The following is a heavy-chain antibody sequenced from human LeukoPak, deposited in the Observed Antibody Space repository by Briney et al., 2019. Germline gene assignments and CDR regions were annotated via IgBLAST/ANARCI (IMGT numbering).Heavy chain of an antibody. CDR1: GGSFSGYY. D-gene: IGHD1/OR15-1a*01. V-gene: IGHV4-34*01. J-gene: IGHJ2*01. Sequence: PSETLSLTCAVYGGSFSGYYWSWIRQPPGKGLEWIGEINHSGSTNYNPSLKSRVTISVDTSKNQFSLKLSSVTAADTAVYYCARGGPLIRTGTNPARYFDLWGRGTLVTVSS. CDR3: ARGGPLIRTGTNPARYFDL. CDR2: INHSGST.